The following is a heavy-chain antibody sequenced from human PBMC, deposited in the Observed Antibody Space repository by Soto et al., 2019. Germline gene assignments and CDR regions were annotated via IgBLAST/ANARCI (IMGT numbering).Heavy chain of an antibody. D-gene: IGHD6-19*01. J-gene: IGHJ4*02. CDR1: GFTFDDYA. CDR3: AKDLVAVAGAIDY. V-gene: IGHV3-9*01. Sequence: EVQLVESGEGLVQPGRSLRLSCAASGFTFDDYAMHWVRQAPGKGLEWVSGISWNSGSIGYADSVKGRFTISRDNAKNSLYLQMNSLRAEDTALYYCAKDLVAVAGAIDYWGQGTLVTVSS. CDR2: ISWNSGSI.